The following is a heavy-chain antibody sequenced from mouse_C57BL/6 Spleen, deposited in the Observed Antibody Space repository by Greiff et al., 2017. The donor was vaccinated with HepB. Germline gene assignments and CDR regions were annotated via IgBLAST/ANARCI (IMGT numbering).Heavy chain of an antibody. CDR3: ARRYYYGSSLCCAMDY. Sequence: QVQLQQPGAELVMPGASVKLSCKASGYTFTSYWMHWVKQRPGQGLEWIGEIDPSDSYTNYNQKFKGKSTLTVDKSSSTAYMQLSSLTSEDSAVYYCARRYYYGSSLCCAMDYWGQGTSVTVSS. CDR2: IDPSDSYT. V-gene: IGHV1-69*01. J-gene: IGHJ4*01. D-gene: IGHD1-1*01. CDR1: GYTFTSYW.